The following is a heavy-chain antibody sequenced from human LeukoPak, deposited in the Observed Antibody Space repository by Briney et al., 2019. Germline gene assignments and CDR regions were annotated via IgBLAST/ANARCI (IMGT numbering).Heavy chain of an antibody. CDR3: ARTENYIPEYWFDP. J-gene: IGHJ5*02. CDR2: IYYSGST. CDR1: GGSISSSSSY. Sequence: SETLSLTCTVSGGSISSSSSYWGWIRQPPGKGLEWIGSIYYSGSTYYNPSLKSRVTISVDTSKNQFSLKLSSVTAADTAVYCCARTENYIPEYWFDPWGQGTLVTVSS. V-gene: IGHV4-39*01. D-gene: IGHD5-24*01.